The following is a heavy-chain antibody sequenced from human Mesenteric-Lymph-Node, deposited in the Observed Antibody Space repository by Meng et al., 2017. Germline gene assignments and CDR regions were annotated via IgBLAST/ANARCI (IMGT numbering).Heavy chain of an antibody. J-gene: IGHJ3*02. V-gene: IGHV6-1*01. CDR3: TRDFWGRRAFDI. CDR2: WYF. Sequence: WYFDYAVSVGSRMTINPDTSKNQFSLQLNSVTPEDTAIYYCTRDFWGRRAFDIWGQGTMVTVSS. D-gene: IGHD7-27*01.